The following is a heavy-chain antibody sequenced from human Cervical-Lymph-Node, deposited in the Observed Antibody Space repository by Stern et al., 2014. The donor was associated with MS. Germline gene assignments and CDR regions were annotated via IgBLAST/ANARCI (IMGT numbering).Heavy chain of an antibody. CDR3: AREYYYDSWRPNWFDP. J-gene: IGHJ5*02. D-gene: IGHD3-10*01. CDR2: IYISGST. CDR1: GGSISSGDYH. Sequence: QVQLQESGPGRVKPSQTLSLTCTVSGGSISSGDYHWSWIRQPAEKGLEWIGRIYISGSTSYNPSLKSRVTMSLDTSQNHFSLTLTSVTAADTAVYYCAREYYYDSWRPNWFDPWGQGTLVTVSS. V-gene: IGHV4-61*02.